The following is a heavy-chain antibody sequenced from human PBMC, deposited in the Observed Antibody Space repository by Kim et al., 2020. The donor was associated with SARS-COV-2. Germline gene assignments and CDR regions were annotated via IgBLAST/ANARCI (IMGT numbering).Heavy chain of an antibody. J-gene: IGHJ4*02. Sequence: YADPVKGLFTLSRDNSKNTLYLKMNSLRAEDTAVYYCARGSEWELLTLYYWGQGTLVTVSS. V-gene: IGHV3-53*01. D-gene: IGHD1-26*01. CDR3: ARGSEWELLTLYY.